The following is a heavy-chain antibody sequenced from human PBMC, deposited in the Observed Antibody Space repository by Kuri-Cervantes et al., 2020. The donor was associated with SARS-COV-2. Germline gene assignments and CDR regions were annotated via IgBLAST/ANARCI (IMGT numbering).Heavy chain of an antibody. Sequence: ASVKVSCKASGYTFTSYAMHWVRQAPGQRLEWMGWSNAGNGNTKYSQEFQGRVTITRDTSASTAYMELSSLRSEDTAVYYCATAPMLLITFGGVIAPSRGNWFDPWGQGTLVTVSS. D-gene: IGHD3-16*02. J-gene: IGHJ5*02. CDR3: ATAPMLLITFGGVIAPSRGNWFDP. CDR1: GYTFTSYA. CDR2: SNAGNGNT. V-gene: IGHV1-3*02.